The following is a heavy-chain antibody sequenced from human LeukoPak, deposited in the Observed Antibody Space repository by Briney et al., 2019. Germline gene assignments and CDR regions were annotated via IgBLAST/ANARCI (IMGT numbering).Heavy chain of an antibody. CDR1: GGSISSSSYY. D-gene: IGHD4-17*01. Sequence: SETLSLTCTVSGGSISSSSYYWGWIRQPPGKGLEWIGSIYYSGSTYYNPSLKSRVTISVDKSKNQFSLKLSSVTAADTAVYYCARTATVTNGPNWFDPWGQGTLVTVSS. CDR3: ARTATVTNGPNWFDP. J-gene: IGHJ5*02. CDR2: IYYSGST. V-gene: IGHV4-39*07.